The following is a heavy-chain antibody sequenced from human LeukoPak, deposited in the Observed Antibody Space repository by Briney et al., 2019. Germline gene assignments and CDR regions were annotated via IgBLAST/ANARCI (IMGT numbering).Heavy chain of an antibody. Sequence: GGSLRLSCVASGFTFSTYWMSWVRQAPGKGLEWEANIKEDGSEEYYVDSLEGRFTISRDNAKNSLYLQMNSLRAEDTAVYYCASLSPRGYYGMDVWGQGTTVTVSS. D-gene: IGHD3-16*01. J-gene: IGHJ6*02. V-gene: IGHV3-7*03. CDR2: IKEDGSEE. CDR1: GFTFSTYW. CDR3: ASLSPRGYYGMDV.